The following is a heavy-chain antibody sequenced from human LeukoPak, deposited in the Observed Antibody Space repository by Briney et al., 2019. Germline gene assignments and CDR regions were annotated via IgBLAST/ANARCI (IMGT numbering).Heavy chain of an antibody. CDR2: ISGSGGST. V-gene: IGHV3-23*01. J-gene: IGHJ3*02. CDR3: AKVGSGSLHDAFDI. CDR1: GSIFSDYG. D-gene: IGHD1-26*01. Sequence: GGSLRLSCAASGSIFSDYGRHWVRQAPGKGLEWVGAISGSGGSTYYADSVKGLFTISRDNSKNTLYLQVNSLRAEDTAVYYCAKVGSGSLHDAFDIWGQGTMVTVSS.